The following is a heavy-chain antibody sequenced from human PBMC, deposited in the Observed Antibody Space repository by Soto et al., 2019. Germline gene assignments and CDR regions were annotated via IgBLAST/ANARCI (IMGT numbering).Heavy chain of an antibody. CDR2: IYYSGST. J-gene: IGHJ5*02. V-gene: IGHV4-39*07. CDR3: ARVPSP. Sequence: PSETLSLTCTVSGGSISSTGYFCDWIRQPPGKDLEWIGSIYYSGSTYYNPSLKSRVTISVDRSKNQFSLKLSSVTAADTAVYYCARVPSPWGQGTLVTVSS. CDR1: GGSISSTGYF.